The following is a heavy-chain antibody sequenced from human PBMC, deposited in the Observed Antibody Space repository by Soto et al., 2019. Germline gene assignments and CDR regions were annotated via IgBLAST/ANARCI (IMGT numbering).Heavy chain of an antibody. CDR3: AKAKPPYFDY. CDR2: INSDGSST. V-gene: IGHV3-74*01. CDR1: GFTFRSYW. Sequence: GGSLRLSCAASGFTFRSYWMHWVRQAPGKGLVWVSHINSDGSSTSYADSVKGRFTISRDNAKNTLYLQMNSLRAEDTAVYYCAKAKPPYFDYWGQGTLVTVSS. J-gene: IGHJ4*02.